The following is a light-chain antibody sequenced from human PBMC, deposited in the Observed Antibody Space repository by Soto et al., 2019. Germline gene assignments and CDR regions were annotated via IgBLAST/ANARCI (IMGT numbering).Light chain of an antibody. Sequence: QSVLTQPPSVSGAPGQKITISCTGSSSNIGAGYAVHWYQQFPGTAPKLLIYSNSLRPSGVPDRFSGSKSGTSASLAITGLQAEDEADYYCQSYDSSLSGGVFGGGTKLTVL. V-gene: IGLV1-40*01. J-gene: IGLJ2*01. CDR1: SSNIGAGYA. CDR2: SNS. CDR3: QSYDSSLSGGV.